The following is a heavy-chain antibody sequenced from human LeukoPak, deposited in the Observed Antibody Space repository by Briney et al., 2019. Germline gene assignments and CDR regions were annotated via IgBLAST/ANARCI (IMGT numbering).Heavy chain of an antibody. CDR1: GGSISSSSYY. J-gene: IGHJ4*02. V-gene: IGHV4-39*01. CDR2: IYYSGST. D-gene: IGHD5-12*01. Sequence: SETLSLTCTVSGGSISSSSYYWGWIRQPPGKGLEWIGSIYYSGSTYYNPSLKSRVTISVDTSKNQFSLKLSSVTAADTAVYYCARHDLGGWLLYRYYFDYWGQGTLVTVSS. CDR3: ARHDLGGWLLYRYYFDY.